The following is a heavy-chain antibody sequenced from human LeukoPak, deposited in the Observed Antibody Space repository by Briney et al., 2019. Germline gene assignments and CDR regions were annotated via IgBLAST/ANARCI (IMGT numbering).Heavy chain of an antibody. CDR2: INPNNGDT. CDR3: ARDGALWVGDFTFYFDS. Sequence: ASVKVSCKASGYTFVAYFMHWVRQAPGQGLEWMGWINPNNGDTDSAQKFKGGVTMTRDTSISTVYMELTRLTSDDTAVYFCARDGALWVGDFTFYFDSWGQGSLVTVSS. CDR1: GYTFVAYF. V-gene: IGHV1-2*02. J-gene: IGHJ4*02. D-gene: IGHD3-10*01.